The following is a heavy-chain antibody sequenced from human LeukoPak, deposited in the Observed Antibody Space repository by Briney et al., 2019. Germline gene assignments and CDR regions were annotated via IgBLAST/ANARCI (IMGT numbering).Heavy chain of an antibody. V-gene: IGHV4-59*06. J-gene: IGHJ6*02. CDR2: IYYSGST. D-gene: IGHD3-10*01. CDR3: AGSLKYYYYYYGMDV. CDR1: GGSISSYY. Sequence: PSETLSLTCTVSGGSISSYYWSWIRQHPGKGLEWIGYIYYSGSTYYNPSLKSRVTISVDTSKNQFSLKLSSVTAADTAVYYCAGSLKYYYYYYGMDVWGQGTTVTVSS.